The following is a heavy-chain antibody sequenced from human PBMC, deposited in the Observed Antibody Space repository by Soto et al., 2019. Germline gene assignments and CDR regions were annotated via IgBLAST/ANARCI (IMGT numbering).Heavy chain of an antibody. V-gene: IGHV1-24*01. Sequence: GASVKVSCKVSGYTLTELSMHWVRQAPGKGLEWMGGFDPEDGETIYAQKFQGRVTMTEDTSTDTAYMELSSLRSEDTAVYYCATDPLTTVTTRAPFGYWSQGTLVTVSS. CDR1: GYTLTELS. CDR2: FDPEDGET. D-gene: IGHD4-17*01. J-gene: IGHJ4*02. CDR3: ATDPLTTVTTRAPFGY.